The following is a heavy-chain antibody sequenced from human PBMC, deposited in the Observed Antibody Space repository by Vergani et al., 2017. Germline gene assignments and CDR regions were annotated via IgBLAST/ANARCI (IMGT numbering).Heavy chain of an antibody. Sequence: QVQLVESGGGVVQPGRSLRLSRAASGFTFNQCGMHWVRQAPGKGLEWVAVTWYDGNNKQYADSVKGRFTISRDNSKSTMYLQMNSLRDEDTGVYYCARDLRLLYNRFDPWGQGTLVTVSS. CDR3: ARDLRLLYNRFDP. D-gene: IGHD1-14*01. J-gene: IGHJ5*02. CDR2: TWYDGNNK. V-gene: IGHV3-33*01. CDR1: GFTFNQCG.